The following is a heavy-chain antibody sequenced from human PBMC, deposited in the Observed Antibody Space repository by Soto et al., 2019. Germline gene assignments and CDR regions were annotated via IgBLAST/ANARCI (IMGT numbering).Heavy chain of an antibody. CDR3: TRPSGSYPYYHYGMDV. J-gene: IGHJ6*02. Sequence: PGGSLRLSCAASGFTFSGSAMHWVRQASGKGLEWVGRIRSKANSYATAYAASVRGRFTISRDDSKNTAYLQMNSLKTEDTAVYYCTRPSGSYPYYHYGMDVWGQGTTVTVSS. CDR1: GFTFSGSA. V-gene: IGHV3-73*01. D-gene: IGHD1-26*01. CDR2: IRSKANSYAT.